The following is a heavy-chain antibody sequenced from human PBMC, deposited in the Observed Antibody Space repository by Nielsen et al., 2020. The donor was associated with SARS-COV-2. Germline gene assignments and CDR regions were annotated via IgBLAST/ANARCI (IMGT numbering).Heavy chain of an antibody. Sequence: WIRQPPGKGLEWVSVFYSGGTTLYADSVKGRFTISRDNSKNTLYLQMNSLRAEDTAVYYCARVGSSSGYYFYYYYYMDVWGKGTTVTVSS. CDR3: ARVGSSSGYYFYYYYYMDV. D-gene: IGHD3-22*01. CDR2: FYSGGTT. V-gene: IGHV3-53*01. J-gene: IGHJ6*03.